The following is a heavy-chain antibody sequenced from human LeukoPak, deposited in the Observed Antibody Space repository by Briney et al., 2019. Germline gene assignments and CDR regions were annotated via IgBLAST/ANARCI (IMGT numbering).Heavy chain of an antibody. CDR2: ITSSSSYI. V-gene: IGHV3-21*04. Sequence: GGTLRLSCAASGFTFSSYSMNWVRQAPGKGLEWVSSITSSSSYIYYADSVKGRFTISRDNSKNTLYLQMNSLRAEDTAVYYCHCSGGNCYTPWGQGTLVTVSS. CDR1: GFTFSSYS. J-gene: IGHJ5*02. CDR3: HCSGGNCYTP. D-gene: IGHD2-15*01.